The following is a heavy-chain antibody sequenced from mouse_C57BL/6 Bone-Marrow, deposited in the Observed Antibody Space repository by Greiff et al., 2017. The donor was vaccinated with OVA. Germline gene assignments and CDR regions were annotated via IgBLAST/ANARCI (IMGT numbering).Heavy chain of an antibody. CDR2: IYPGNSDT. CDR3: TPYYYGRAWFAY. Sequence: EVQLQQSGTVLARPGASVKMSCKTSGYTFTSYWMHWVKQRPGQGLEWIGAIYPGNSDTSYNQKFKGKAKLTAVTSASTAYMELSSLTNEDSAVYYCTPYYYGRAWFAYWGQGTLVTVSA. J-gene: IGHJ3*01. D-gene: IGHD1-1*01. V-gene: IGHV1-5*01. CDR1: GYTFTSYW.